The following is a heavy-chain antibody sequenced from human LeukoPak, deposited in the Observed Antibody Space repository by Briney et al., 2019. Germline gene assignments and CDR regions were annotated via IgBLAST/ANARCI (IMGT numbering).Heavy chain of an antibody. CDR3: ARPLTGTNWYFDL. CDR1: GGSISSSSYY. J-gene: IGHJ2*01. D-gene: IGHD1/OR15-1a*01. CDR2: IYYSGST. V-gene: IGHV4-39*01. Sequence: SETLSLTCTVSGGSISSSSYYWGWIRQPPGKGLEWIGSIYYSGSTYYNPSLKSRVTISVDTSKNQFSLKLSSVTAADTAVYYCARPLTGTNWYFDLWGRGTLVTVSS.